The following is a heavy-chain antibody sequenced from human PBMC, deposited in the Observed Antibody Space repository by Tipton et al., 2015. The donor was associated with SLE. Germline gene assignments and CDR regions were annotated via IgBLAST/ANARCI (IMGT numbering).Heavy chain of an antibody. CDR2: IYANGHT. J-gene: IGHJ4*02. D-gene: IGHD1-7*01. CDR3: ASTQRYNWNFFDY. V-gene: IGHV4-61*02. Sequence: TLSLTCTVSGDSISRGRYYWGWIRQPAGKGLEWIGRIYANGHTDFSPSLKSRVTMSIDTSKNQFSLMLSSVTAADTALFYCASTQRYNWNFFDYWGPGILVTVSS. CDR1: GDSISRGRYY.